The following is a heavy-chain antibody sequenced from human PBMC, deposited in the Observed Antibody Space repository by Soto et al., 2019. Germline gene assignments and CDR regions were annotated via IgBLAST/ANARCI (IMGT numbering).Heavy chain of an antibody. CDR3: AREGHIAAAGTFDY. CDR2: IYSGGST. CDR1: GFTVSSNY. J-gene: IGHJ4*02. V-gene: IGHV3-66*01. Sequence: GGSLRLSCAASGFTVSSNYMSWVRQAPGKGLEWVSVIYSGGSTYYADSVKGRFTISRDNSKNTLYLQMNSLRAEDTAVYYCAREGHIAAAGTFDYWGQGTLVTVSS. D-gene: IGHD6-13*01.